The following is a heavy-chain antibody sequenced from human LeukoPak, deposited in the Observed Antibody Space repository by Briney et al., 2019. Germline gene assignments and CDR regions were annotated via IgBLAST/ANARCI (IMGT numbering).Heavy chain of an antibody. CDR2: ISSSGSTI. D-gene: IGHD3-22*01. V-gene: IGHV3-48*03. J-gene: IGHJ3*02. CDR3: ARVMFYYDGSGDYTGRGFDI. CDR1: GFTFSSYE. Sequence: GGSLRLSCAASGFTFSSYEMNWVRQAPGKGLEWVSYISSSGSTIYYADSVKGRFTISRDNAKNSLYLQMNSLRPGDTAVYYCARVMFYYDGSGDYTGRGFDIWGQGTMVTVSA.